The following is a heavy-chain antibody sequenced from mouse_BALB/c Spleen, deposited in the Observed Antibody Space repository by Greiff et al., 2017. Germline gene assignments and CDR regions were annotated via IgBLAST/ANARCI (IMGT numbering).Heavy chain of an antibody. V-gene: IGHV1-31*01. D-gene: IGHD2-10*02. J-gene: IGHJ4*01. CDR3: ARKYGNCDAMDY. CDR2: INPYNGAT. CDR1: GYSFTGYY. Sequence: DVQLQESGPELVKPGASVKISCKASGYSFTGYYMHWVKQSHVKSLEWIGRINPYNGATSYNQNFKDKASLTVDKSSSTAYMELHSLTSEDSAVYYCARKYGNCDAMDYWGQGTSVTVSS.